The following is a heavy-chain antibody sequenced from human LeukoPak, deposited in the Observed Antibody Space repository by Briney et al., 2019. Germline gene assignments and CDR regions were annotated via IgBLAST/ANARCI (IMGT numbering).Heavy chain of an antibody. CDR2: IRYDGSNK. V-gene: IGHV3-30*02. D-gene: IGHD6-6*01. J-gene: IGHJ4*02. CDR1: GFTFSSYG. Sequence: GGSLRLSCAASGFTFSSYGMHWVRQAPGKGLEWVAFIRYDGSNKYYADSVKGRFTISRDNSKNTLYLQMNSLRAEDTAVYYCARPLYPSIAAPAGYWGQGTLVTVSS. CDR3: ARPLYPSIAAPAGY.